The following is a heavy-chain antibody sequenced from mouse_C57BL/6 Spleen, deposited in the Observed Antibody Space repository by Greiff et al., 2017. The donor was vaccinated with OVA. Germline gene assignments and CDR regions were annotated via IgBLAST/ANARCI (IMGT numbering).Heavy chain of an antibody. D-gene: IGHD2-1*01. CDR3: ARGSTPDY. Sequence: VQLQQSGPELVKPGASVKISCKAPGYAFSSSWMNWVKQRPGKGLEWIGRIYPGDGDTNYNGKFKGKATLTADKSSSTAYMQLSSLTSEDSAVYFCARGSTPDYWGQGTTLTVSS. J-gene: IGHJ2*01. CDR2: IYPGDGDT. V-gene: IGHV1-82*01. CDR1: GYAFSSSW.